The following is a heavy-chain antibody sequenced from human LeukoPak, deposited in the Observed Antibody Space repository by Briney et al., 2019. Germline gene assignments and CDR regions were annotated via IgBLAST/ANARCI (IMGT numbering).Heavy chain of an antibody. CDR3: AKGDSGYSSSWFDDY. D-gene: IGHD6-13*01. Sequence: GGSLRLSCAASGFTFSSYAMSWVRQAPGKGLEWVSAISGSGGSTYYADSVKGRFTISRGNSKNTLYLQMNSLRAEDTAVYYCAKGDSGYSSSWFDDYWGQGTLVTVSS. CDR1: GFTFSSYA. CDR2: ISGSGGST. V-gene: IGHV3-23*01. J-gene: IGHJ4*02.